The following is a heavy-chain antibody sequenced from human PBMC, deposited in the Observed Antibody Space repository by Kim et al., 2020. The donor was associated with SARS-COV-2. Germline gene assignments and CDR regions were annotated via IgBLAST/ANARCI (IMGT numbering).Heavy chain of an antibody. Sequence: SETLSLTCAVYGGSFSGYYWSWIRQPPGKGLEWIGEINHSGSTNYNPSLKSRVTISVDTSKNQFSLKLSSVTAADTAVYYCAGRPGATCYYYYGMDVWGQGTTVTVSS. J-gene: IGHJ6*02. CDR1: GGSFSGYY. D-gene: IGHD5-12*01. V-gene: IGHV4-34*01. CDR3: AGRPGATCYYYYGMDV. CDR2: INHSGST.